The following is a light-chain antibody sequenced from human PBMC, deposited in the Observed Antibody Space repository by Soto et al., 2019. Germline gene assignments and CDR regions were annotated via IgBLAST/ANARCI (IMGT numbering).Light chain of an antibody. CDR1: QSVSSY. J-gene: IGKJ4*01. V-gene: IGKV3-11*01. CDR3: QHRSNWPPVT. Sequence: EIVLTQSPATLSLSPGERATLSCRASQSVSSYLAWYQQKPGQAPRLLIYDASNSATGIPARFSGSGSVTDFTLTICSLVPEDFAVYYCQHRSNWPPVTFGGGTKVEIK. CDR2: DAS.